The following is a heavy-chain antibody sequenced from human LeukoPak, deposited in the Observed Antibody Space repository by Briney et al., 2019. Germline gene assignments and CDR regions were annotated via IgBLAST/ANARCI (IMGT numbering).Heavy chain of an antibody. J-gene: IGHJ1*01. D-gene: IGHD4-17*01. Sequence: ASVKVSCKASGYTFTSYGISWVRQAPGQGLEWMGWISAYNGNTNYAQKLQGRVTMTTDTSTSTAYMELRSLRSDDTAVNYCARVKFYGDYPFFQHWGQGTLVTVSS. CDR2: ISAYNGNT. V-gene: IGHV1-18*01. CDR1: GYTFTSYG. CDR3: ARVKFYGDYPFFQH.